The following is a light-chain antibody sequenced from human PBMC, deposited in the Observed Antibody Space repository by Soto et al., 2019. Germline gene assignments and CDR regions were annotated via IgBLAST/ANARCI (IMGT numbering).Light chain of an antibody. CDR3: SSYSSRSFVV. CDR2: DVS. CDR1: SSDIGGYDY. J-gene: IGLJ2*01. Sequence: QSALTQPASVSGSPGQSITISCTGTSSDIGGYDYVSWYQHHPGKAPKVMIYDVSNRPSGVSDRFSASKSGNTASLTISGLQAEDEGDYYCSSYSSRSFVVFGAGTKLTVL. V-gene: IGLV2-14*03.